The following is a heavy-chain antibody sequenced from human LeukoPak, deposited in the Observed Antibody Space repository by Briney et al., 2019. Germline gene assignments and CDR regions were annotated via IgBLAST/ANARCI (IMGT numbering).Heavy chain of an antibody. CDR3: ARDGTLSGSYWRSPFDY. D-gene: IGHD1-26*01. CDR1: GGSFSGYY. CDR2: INHSGST. V-gene: IGHV4-34*01. Sequence: SETLSLTCAVSGGSFSGYYWSWIRQPPGKGLEWIGEINHSGSTNYNPSLKSRVTISVDTSKNQFSLKLSSVTAADTAVYYCARDGTLSGSYWRSPFDYWGQGTLVTVSS. J-gene: IGHJ4*02.